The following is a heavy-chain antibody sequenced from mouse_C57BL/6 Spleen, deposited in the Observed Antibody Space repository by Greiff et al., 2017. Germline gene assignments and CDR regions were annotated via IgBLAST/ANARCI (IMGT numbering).Heavy chain of an antibody. CDR1: GYTFTSSW. J-gene: IGHJ2*01. V-gene: IGHV1-69*01. CDR2: IDPSDSYT. Sequence: QVQLQQPGAELVMPGASVKLSCKASGYTFTSSWMHWVKQRPGQGLEWIGDIDPSDSYTNYNQKFKGKSTLTVDKSSSTAYMQLSSLTSEDSAVYYCARSYGKNYFDYWGQGTTLTVSS. D-gene: IGHD2-1*01. CDR3: ARSYGKNYFDY.